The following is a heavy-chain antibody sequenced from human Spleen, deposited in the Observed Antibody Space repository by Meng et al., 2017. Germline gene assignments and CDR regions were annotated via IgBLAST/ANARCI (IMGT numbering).Heavy chain of an antibody. CDR2: IYPGDSDT. J-gene: IGHJ3*02. D-gene: IGHD6-13*01. Sequence: GESLKISCKGSGYSFTSYWIGWVRQMPGKGLEWMGIIYPGDSDTRYSPSFQGQVTISADKSISTAYLQWSSLKASDTAIYYCARGPLAAAESGAFDIWGQGTMVTVSS. CDR3: ARGPLAAAESGAFDI. V-gene: IGHV5-51*01. CDR1: GYSFTSYW.